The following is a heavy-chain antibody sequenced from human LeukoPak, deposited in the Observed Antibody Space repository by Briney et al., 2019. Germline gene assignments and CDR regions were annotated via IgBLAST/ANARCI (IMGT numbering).Heavy chain of an antibody. CDR2: IIPIFGTA. V-gene: IGHV1-69*13. D-gene: IGHD1-26*01. J-gene: IGHJ4*02. CDR3: ASPKGWELLPYYFDY. CDR1: GYTFTSYG. Sequence: ASVKVSCKASGYTFTSYGISWVRQAPGQGLEWMGGIIPIFGTANYAQKFQGRVTITADESTSTAYMELSSLRSEDTAVYYCASPKGWELLPYYFDYWGQGTLVTVSS.